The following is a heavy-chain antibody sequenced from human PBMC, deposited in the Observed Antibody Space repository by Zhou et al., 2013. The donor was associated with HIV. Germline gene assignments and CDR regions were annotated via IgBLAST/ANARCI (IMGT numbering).Heavy chain of an antibody. V-gene: IGHV1-69*12. Sequence: QVQLVQSGAEVKPPGSAVRVSCKASGGTFSSYAISWVRQAPGQGLEWMGGIIPIFGTRDYAQKFQGRVTITADGSTSTAYMELSSLRSEDTAVYYCARDSEPARVQYYYYHMDVWGKGTTVTVSS. CDR3: ARDSEPARVQYYYYHMDV. CDR2: IIPIFGTR. CDR1: GGTFSSYA. J-gene: IGHJ6*03. D-gene: IGHD1-1*01.